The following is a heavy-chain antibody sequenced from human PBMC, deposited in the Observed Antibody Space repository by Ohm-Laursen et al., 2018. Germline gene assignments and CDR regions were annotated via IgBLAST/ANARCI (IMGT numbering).Heavy chain of an antibody. D-gene: IGHD2-15*01. J-gene: IGHJ3*02. CDR1: GFTFNSYE. CDR2: ISGSGLNT. Sequence: SLRLSCTASGFTFNSYEMNWVRQAPGKGLEFVSAISGSGLNTYYADSVKGRYTISRDNSKNTHYLQMNSLSAEDTAVYYCAKVYYCSGGSCYSWELTNGFDIWGQGTMVTVSS. V-gene: IGHV3-23*01. CDR3: AKVYYCSGGSCYSWELTNGFDI.